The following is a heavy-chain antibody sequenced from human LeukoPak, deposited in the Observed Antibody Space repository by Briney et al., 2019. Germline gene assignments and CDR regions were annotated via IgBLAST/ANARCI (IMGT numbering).Heavy chain of an antibody. CDR1: GFTFSSYG. Sequence: GGSLRLSCAASGFTFSSYGMTWVRQAPGKGLEWVSSISGSGDSTFYADSVKGRFSISRDNSKNTLYLQVNGLRTEDTAVYYCAKDRLLNCRGDCYIFDYWGQGTVVTVSS. V-gene: IGHV3-23*01. J-gene: IGHJ4*02. CDR2: ISGSGDST. D-gene: IGHD2-21*02. CDR3: AKDRLLNCRGDCYIFDY.